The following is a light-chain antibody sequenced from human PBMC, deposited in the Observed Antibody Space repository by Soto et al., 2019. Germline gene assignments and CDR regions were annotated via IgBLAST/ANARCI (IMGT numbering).Light chain of an antibody. CDR3: QQYNNWGLS. J-gene: IGKJ4*01. Sequence: IVMTQSPATLSVSPGDEVTLSCRASENVGTNLAWYQQTPGQAPRLLIYGSSTRATGIPATFSGSGSGTEFTLTTSSLQSEESAIYYCQQYNNWGLSFGGGTKVEIK. CDR2: GSS. V-gene: IGKV3D-15*01. CDR1: ENVGTN.